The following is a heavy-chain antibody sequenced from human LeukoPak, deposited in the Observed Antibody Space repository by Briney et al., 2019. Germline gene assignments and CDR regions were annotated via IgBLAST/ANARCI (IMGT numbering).Heavy chain of an antibody. D-gene: IGHD3-3*01. CDR2: IKQDGSEK. Sequence: GGSLRLSCAASGFTFSAYWMNWVRQAPGKGLEWVANIKQDGSEKFYVDSVKGRFTISRDNAKNSLYLQMNSLRGGDTAVYYCARVIFGVVIIPYFDSWGQGILVTVSS. CDR3: ARVIFGVVIIPYFDS. J-gene: IGHJ4*02. CDR1: GFTFSAYW. V-gene: IGHV3-7*01.